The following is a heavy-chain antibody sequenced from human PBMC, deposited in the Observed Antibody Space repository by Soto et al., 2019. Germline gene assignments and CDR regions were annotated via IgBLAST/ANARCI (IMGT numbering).Heavy chain of an antibody. CDR2: SSRSSSTI. D-gene: IGHD3-10*01. V-gene: IGHV3-48*02. CDR1: GFTFRSYS. Sequence: GGSLRPSSGASGFTFRSYSMNRGPPAPGKRLEWLSYSSRSSSTIYYADSVKGRFTISRDNAENSLYLQMNSLRDEDTAVYYCARGGDSAFFGSWGQGP. J-gene: IGHJ4*02. CDR3: ARGGDSAFFGS.